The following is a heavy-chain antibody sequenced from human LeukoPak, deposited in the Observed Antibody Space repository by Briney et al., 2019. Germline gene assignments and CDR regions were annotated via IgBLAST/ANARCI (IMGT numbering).Heavy chain of an antibody. J-gene: IGHJ4*02. Sequence: SETLSLTCAVYGGSSSGYYWSWIRQPPGKGLEWIGEINHSGSTNYNPSLKSRVTISLDTSKNQFSLKLSSVTAADTAVYYCARTTGAFGGVILTSWGQGTLVTASS. CDR3: ARTTGAFGGVILTS. CDR1: GGSSSGYY. V-gene: IGHV4-34*01. CDR2: INHSGST. D-gene: IGHD3-16*01.